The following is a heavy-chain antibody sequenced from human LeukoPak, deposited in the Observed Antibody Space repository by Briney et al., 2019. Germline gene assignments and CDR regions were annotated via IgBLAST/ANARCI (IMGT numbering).Heavy chain of an antibody. CDR2: INPNSGGT. Sequence: ASVKVSCKASGYTFTSYGINWVRQAPGQGLEWMGWINPNSGGTNYAQKFQGRVTMTRDTSISTAYMELGRLRSDDTAVYYCARVRRYSSSWYGYWGQGTLVTVSS. J-gene: IGHJ4*02. CDR1: GYTFTSYG. V-gene: IGHV1-2*02. D-gene: IGHD6-13*01. CDR3: ARVRRYSSSWYGY.